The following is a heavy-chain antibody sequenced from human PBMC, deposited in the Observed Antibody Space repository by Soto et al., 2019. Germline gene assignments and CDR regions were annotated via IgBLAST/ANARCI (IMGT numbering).Heavy chain of an antibody. V-gene: IGHV2-5*02. D-gene: IGHD1-26*01. CDR2: IYWDDGK. Sequence: QITLKESGPTLVKPTQTLTLTCTFSGFSLPTDRVGVGWIRQPPGKALEWLAVIYWDDGKTYRPSLKSRLTIPEDTSKTQVALTMTDMDPVDTGTYYCAHAYGGRSLYWGQGTLVTVSS. CDR1: GFSLPTDRVG. CDR3: AHAYGGRSLY. J-gene: IGHJ4*02.